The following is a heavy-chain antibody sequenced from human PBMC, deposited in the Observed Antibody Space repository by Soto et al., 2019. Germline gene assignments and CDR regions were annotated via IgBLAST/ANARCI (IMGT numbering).Heavy chain of an antibody. CDR3: AKDRAVIQGYFDY. D-gene: IGHD3-10*01. V-gene: IGHV3-11*01. J-gene: IGHJ4*02. Sequence: QEQLVESGGGLVKPGGSLRLSCAASGFTFSDYYMSWIRQAPGKGLEWVSYISSSGNTIHYADSVKGRFTISRDNAKNSLFLQMNSLRVEDTAVYYCAKDRAVIQGYFDYWGQGTLVTVSS. CDR1: GFTFSDYY. CDR2: ISSSGNTI.